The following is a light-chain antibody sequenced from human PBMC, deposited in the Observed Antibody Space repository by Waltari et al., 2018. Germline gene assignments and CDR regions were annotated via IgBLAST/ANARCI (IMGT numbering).Light chain of an antibody. CDR3: LQHNDFPT. Sequence: DIQMTQSPSSLSASVGDTVTITCRASQDIGRYLNWFQLKPGKNPQLLIYAATTLESGVPARVGGSGSGTEFTLTISSLRPEDFATYYWLQHNDFPTFGGGTKVEIK. CDR2: AAT. J-gene: IGKJ4*01. CDR1: QDIGRY. V-gene: IGKV1-17*01.